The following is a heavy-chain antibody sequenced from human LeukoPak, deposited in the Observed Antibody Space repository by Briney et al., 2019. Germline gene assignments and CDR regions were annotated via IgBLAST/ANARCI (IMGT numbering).Heavy chain of an antibody. CDR1: GGSISSYY. CDR3: AREGRGSSWYHSYYYYGMDV. Sequence: ASETLSLTCTVSGGSISSYYWSWIRQPPGKGLEWIGYIYYSGSTNYNPSLKSRVTISVDTSKNQLSLKLSSMTAADTAVYYCAREGRGSSWYHSYYYYGMDVWGQGTTVTVSS. CDR2: IYYSGST. D-gene: IGHD6-13*01. J-gene: IGHJ6*02. V-gene: IGHV4-59*01.